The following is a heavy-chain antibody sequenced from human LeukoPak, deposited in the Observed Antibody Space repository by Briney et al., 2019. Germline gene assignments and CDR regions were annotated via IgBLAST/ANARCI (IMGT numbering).Heavy chain of an antibody. D-gene: IGHD6-19*01. J-gene: IGHJ3*02. Sequence: ASVKVSCKASGYTFTSYGISWVRQAPGQGLEWMGWISAYNGNTNYAQKLQGRVTMTTDTSTSTAYMELRSLRSDDTAVYYCAREGSRYSSGWTQSDAFDIWGQGTMVTVSS. CDR1: GYTFTSYG. CDR2: ISAYNGNT. CDR3: AREGSRYSSGWTQSDAFDI. V-gene: IGHV1-18*01.